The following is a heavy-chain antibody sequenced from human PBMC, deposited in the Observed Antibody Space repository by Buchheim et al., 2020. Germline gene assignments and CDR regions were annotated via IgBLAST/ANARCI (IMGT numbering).Heavy chain of an antibody. CDR2: ITYDGSNK. CDR3: AKDKECEDYYYYGMDF. J-gene: IGHJ6*02. Sequence: VQLLESGGGLVQPGRSLRLSCAASGFTFSSYGMHWVRQAPGKGLEWVAVITYDGSNKYYADSVKGRFTISRDNSKNTLYLQMNSLRAEDTAVYDCAKDKECEDYYYYGMDFWGQGTT. CDR1: GFTFSSYG. V-gene: IGHV3-30*18.